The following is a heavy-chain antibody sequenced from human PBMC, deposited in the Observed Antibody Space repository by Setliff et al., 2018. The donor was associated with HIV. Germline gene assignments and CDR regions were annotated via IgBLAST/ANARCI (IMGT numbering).Heavy chain of an antibody. CDR2: IVPILGIT. D-gene: IGHD3-10*01. CDR3: AKMRGAALNNDGLDI. Sequence: SVKVSCKASGRMFSSYSITWVRQAPGQGLEWMGRIVPILGITKYAQRFQGRVTFTADRSTSTAYMELSSLRSEDTAVYHCAKMRGAALNNDGLDIWGQGTLVTVSS. J-gene: IGHJ3*02. CDR1: GRMFSSYS. V-gene: IGHV1-69*02.